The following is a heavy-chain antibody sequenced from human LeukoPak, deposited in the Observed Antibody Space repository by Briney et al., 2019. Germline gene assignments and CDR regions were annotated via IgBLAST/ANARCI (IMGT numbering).Heavy chain of an antibody. J-gene: IGHJ4*02. CDR1: GFTFDDYA. Sequence: GGSLRLSCAVSGFTFDDYAMHWVRQAPGKGLEWVSGISWNSGSVGYADSVKGRFTISRDNAKNTLYLQMNSLRAEDTAMYYCARRSSGSPPFYFDYWGQGTLVTVSS. D-gene: IGHD1-26*01. CDR2: ISWNSGSV. V-gene: IGHV3-9*01. CDR3: ARRSSGSPPFYFDY.